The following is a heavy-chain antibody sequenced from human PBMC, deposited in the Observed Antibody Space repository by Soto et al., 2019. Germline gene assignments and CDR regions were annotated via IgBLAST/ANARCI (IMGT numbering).Heavy chain of an antibody. CDR2: IIPIFGTA. V-gene: IGHV1-69*01. CDR1: GGTFSSYA. D-gene: IGHD6-6*01. J-gene: IGHJ5*02. Sequence: QVQLVQSGAEVKKPGSSVKVSCKASGGTFSSYAISWVRQAPGQGLEWLGGIIPIFGTANYAQKFQGRVTITADESTSTAYMELSSLRSEDTAVYYCAKGSTIIAARRGWFDPWGQGTLVTVSS. CDR3: AKGSTIIAARRGWFDP.